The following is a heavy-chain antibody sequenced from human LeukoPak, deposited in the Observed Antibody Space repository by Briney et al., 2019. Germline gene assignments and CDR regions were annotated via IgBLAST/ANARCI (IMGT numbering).Heavy chain of an antibody. CDR2: ISSSSSYI. D-gene: IGHD6-13*01. CDR3: ARGGSSWYPYYFDY. CDR1: GFTFSSYS. J-gene: IGHJ4*02. V-gene: IGHV3-21*04. Sequence: GGSLRLSCAASGFTFSSYSMNWVRQAPGKGLEWVSSISSSSSYIYYADSVKGRFTISRDNAKNSLYLQMNSLRAEDTAVYYCARGGSSWYPYYFDYWGQGTLVTVSS.